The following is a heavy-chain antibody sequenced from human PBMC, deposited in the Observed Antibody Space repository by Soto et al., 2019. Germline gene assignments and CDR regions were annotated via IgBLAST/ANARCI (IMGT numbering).Heavy chain of an antibody. D-gene: IGHD3-9*01. V-gene: IGHV3-21*01. CDR2: ISSSSSYI. CDR3: ARARYFDWFSDYHYHYGMDV. Sequence: EVQLVESGGGLVKPGGSLRLSCAASGFTFSSYSMNWVRQAPGKGLEWVSSISSSSSYIYYADSVKGRFTISRDNAKNSLYLQMNSLRAEDTAVYYCARARYFDWFSDYHYHYGMDVWGQGTTVTVSS. CDR1: GFTFSSYS. J-gene: IGHJ6*02.